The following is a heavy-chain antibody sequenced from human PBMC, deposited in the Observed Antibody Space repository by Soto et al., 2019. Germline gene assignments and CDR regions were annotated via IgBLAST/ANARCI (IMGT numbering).Heavy chain of an antibody. Sequence: GGSMILPGAHFGCTFSTYAMPWVRPAAGKGLQWVAGLGPDGRNTFYGESVRGRFTISRGNSRNTLYLQMSSLRAEDTAVYFCVKQMTTWTDSFFDFWGQGIQVTVSS. CDR2: LGPDGRNT. CDR3: VKQMTTWTDSFFDF. CDR1: GCTFSTYA. V-gene: IGHV3-23*01. D-gene: IGHD4-17*01. J-gene: IGHJ4*02.